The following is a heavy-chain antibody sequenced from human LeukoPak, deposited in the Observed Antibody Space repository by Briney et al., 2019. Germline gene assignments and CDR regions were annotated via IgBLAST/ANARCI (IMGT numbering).Heavy chain of an antibody. CDR1: GFTFSRHW. J-gene: IGHJ4*02. CDR3: AKYMVVRGVMDY. V-gene: IGHV3-30*02. Sequence: GGSLRLSCADSGFTFSRHWMSWVRQAPGKGLEWVAFIRYDGSNKYYADSVKGRFTISRDNSKNTLYLQMNSLRAEDTAVYYCAKYMVVRGVMDYWGQGTLVTVSS. CDR2: IRYDGSNK. D-gene: IGHD3-10*01.